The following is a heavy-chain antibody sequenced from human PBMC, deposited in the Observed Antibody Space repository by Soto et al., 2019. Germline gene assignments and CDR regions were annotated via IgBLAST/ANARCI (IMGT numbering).Heavy chain of an antibody. CDR2: MGGAGAR. Sequence: EVQLVESGGGLVQPGGSLRLSCAAFGFTYNSYDMIWVRQVTGKGLEWIASMGGAGAREYSGSVKGRFIISRDNAKNSRYLQMDSLRVADTGVYYCTRATFGVGMDLWGHGTPVTVSS. D-gene: IGHD3-10*01. CDR3: TRATFGVGMDL. J-gene: IGHJ6*02. CDR1: GFTYNSYD. V-gene: IGHV3-13*01.